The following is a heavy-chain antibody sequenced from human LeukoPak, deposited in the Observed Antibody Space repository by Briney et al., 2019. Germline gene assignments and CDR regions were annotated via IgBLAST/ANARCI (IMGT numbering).Heavy chain of an antibody. Sequence: GGSLRLSCAASDSSFRSHDMSWVRQTLEKGLEWVSSIAGDGASFYADSVRGRFTISRDKSQNILYLQMNGLRADDTAIYYCAKGPNFGSWRAVDYWGQGTLVTVSS. CDR3: AKGPNFGSWRAVDY. V-gene: IGHV3-23*01. D-gene: IGHD3-10*01. CDR1: DSSFRSHD. CDR2: IAGDGAS. J-gene: IGHJ4*02.